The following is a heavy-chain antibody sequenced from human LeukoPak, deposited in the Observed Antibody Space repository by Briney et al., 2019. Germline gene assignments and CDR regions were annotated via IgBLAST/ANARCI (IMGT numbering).Heavy chain of an antibody. CDR2: IYYSGST. D-gene: IGHD3-22*01. CDR3: ARQGTMIVPDDY. J-gene: IGHJ4*02. CDR1: GGSIRSSYYY. Sequence: SETLSLTCTVSGGSIRSSYYYWGWIRQPPGKGLEWIGSIYYSGSTYYNPSLKSRVTISVDTSKNQFSLKLSSVTAADTAVYYCARQGTMIVPDDYWGQGTLVTVSS. V-gene: IGHV4-39*01.